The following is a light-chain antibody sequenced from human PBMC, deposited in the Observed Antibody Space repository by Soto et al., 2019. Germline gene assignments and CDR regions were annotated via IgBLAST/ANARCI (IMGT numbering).Light chain of an antibody. CDR2: AAS. J-gene: IGKJ1*01. Sequence: AIRMTQSPSSLSASTGDRVTITCRASQGIRSCLAWYQQKPGKAPKLLIYAASTLQSGVPSRFSGSGSGTDFTLTISCLQSEDFATYYCQQYYSYPRTFGQGTKVDIK. CDR1: QGIRSC. CDR3: QQYYSYPRT. V-gene: IGKV1-8*01.